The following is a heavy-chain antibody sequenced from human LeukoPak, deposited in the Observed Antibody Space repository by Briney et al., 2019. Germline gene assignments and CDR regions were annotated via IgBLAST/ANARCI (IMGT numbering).Heavy chain of an antibody. D-gene: IGHD6-6*01. V-gene: IGHV1-18*01. CDR2: ISVYNGNT. CDR1: GYTFTSYG. J-gene: IGHJ4*02. CDR3: ARGGALDITSRPDDY. Sequence: GASVKVSCKASGYTFTSYGINWVRQAPGQGLEWMGWISVYNGNTNYAQKLQGRVTMTTDTSTTTAYMELRSLRSDDTAFYYCARGGALDITSRPDDYWGQGTLVTVSS.